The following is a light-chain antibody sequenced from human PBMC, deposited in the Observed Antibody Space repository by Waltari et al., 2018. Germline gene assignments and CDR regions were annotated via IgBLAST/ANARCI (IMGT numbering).Light chain of an antibody. Sequence: QSALTQPASVSGSPGQAITISCTGITRDLCSSNFVSWYQKHPGQAPKVMIYDVNNRPSGVSSRFSGSKSGNTASLTISVLQAEDEADYYCSSYTTGSTRYVFGSGTKVTVL. J-gene: IGLJ1*01. CDR1: TRDLCSSNF. CDR2: DVN. V-gene: IGLV2-14*03. CDR3: SSYTTGSTRYV.